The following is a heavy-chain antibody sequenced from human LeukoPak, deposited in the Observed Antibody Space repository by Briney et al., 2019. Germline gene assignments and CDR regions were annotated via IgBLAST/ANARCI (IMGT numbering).Heavy chain of an antibody. Sequence: SETLSLTCTVSGGSISSYYWSWIRQPPGKGLEWIGYIYYSGSTNYNPSLKSRVTISVDTSKNQFSLKLSSVTAADTAVYYCARDRSEFDYWGQGTLVTVSS. CDR1: GGSISSYY. CDR2: IYYSGST. V-gene: IGHV4-59*01. CDR3: ARDRSEFDY. J-gene: IGHJ4*02.